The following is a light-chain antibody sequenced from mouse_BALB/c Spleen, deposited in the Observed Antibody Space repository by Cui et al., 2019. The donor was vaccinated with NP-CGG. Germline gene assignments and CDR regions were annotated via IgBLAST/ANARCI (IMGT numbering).Light chain of an antibody. Sequence: QAVVDSESALTTSPGETVTLTCRSSTGAVTTSHYANWVQEKPDHLFTGLIGGTNNRAPGIPARFSGSLIGDKAALTITGAQTEDEAIYFCALWYSNHWVFGGGTKLTVL. CDR2: GTN. V-gene: IGLV1*01. J-gene: IGLJ1*01. CDR1: TGAVTTSHY. CDR3: ALWYSNHWV.